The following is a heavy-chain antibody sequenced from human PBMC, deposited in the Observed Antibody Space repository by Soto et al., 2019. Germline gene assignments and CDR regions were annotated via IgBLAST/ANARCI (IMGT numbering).Heavy chain of an antibody. CDR1: GGSISSGGYY. Sequence: SETLSLTCTVSGGSISSGGYYWSWIRQHPGKGLEWIGYIYYSGSTYYNPSLKSRVTISVDTSKNQFSLKLSSVTAADTAVYYCAGYYDFWSGYYENGLFDPWGQGTLVTVSS. V-gene: IGHV4-31*03. CDR2: IYYSGST. D-gene: IGHD3-3*01. J-gene: IGHJ5*02. CDR3: AGYYDFWSGYYENGLFDP.